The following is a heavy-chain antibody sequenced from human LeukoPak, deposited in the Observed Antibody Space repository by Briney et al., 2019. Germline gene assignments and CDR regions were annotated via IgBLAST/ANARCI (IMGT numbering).Heavy chain of an antibody. CDR1: GFTFSSYW. Sequence: GGSLRLSCEASGFTFSSYWMSWVRQAPGKGLEWVANIRDDGGEIYYVDSVKGRFTISRDNAKSSLFLQMNSLRAEDAAAYYCARDKPRGSYYGSIFDSWGQGTLVTVSS. J-gene: IGHJ4*02. CDR2: IRDDGGEI. D-gene: IGHD1-26*01. V-gene: IGHV3-7*01. CDR3: ARDKPRGSYYGSIFDS.